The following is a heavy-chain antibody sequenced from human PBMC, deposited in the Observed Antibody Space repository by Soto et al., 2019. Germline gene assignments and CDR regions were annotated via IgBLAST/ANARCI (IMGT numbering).Heavy chain of an antibody. V-gene: IGHV3-23*01. J-gene: IGHJ4*02. CDR1: GFMFNHYA. D-gene: IGHD6-6*01. CDR3: AKVIVLGASTLEY. Sequence: EQVLESGGGLVQPGGSLRLSCEASGFMFNHYAMAWVRQTPGKGLEWVSVISGSTGTTYYADSVKGRFTISRDNSKNTVYFPRNSLRVEDSALYSCAKVIVLGASTLEYWGPGTRVTVSS. CDR2: ISGSTGTT.